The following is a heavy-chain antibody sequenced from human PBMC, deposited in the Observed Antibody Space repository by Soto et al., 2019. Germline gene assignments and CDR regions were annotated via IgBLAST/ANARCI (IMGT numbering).Heavy chain of an antibody. CDR2: ISSSSSTI. D-gene: IGHD6-13*01. Sequence: GGSLRLSCAASGFTFSSYWMSWVRQAPGKGLEWVSYISSSSSTIYYADSVKGRFTISRDNAKNSLYLQMNSLRDEDTAVYYCARVWIAAAGDAFDIWGQGTMVTVSS. CDR3: ARVWIAAAGDAFDI. J-gene: IGHJ3*02. V-gene: IGHV3-48*02. CDR1: GFTFSSYW.